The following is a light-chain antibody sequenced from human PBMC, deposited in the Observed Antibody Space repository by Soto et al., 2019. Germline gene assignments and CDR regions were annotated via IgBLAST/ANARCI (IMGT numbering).Light chain of an antibody. Sequence: EIVLTQSPGTLSLSAGPRAPLSCRARQSISGDYLAWYQQRAGQAPRLLIYGASNRATGIPDRFGGNGSGTDFTLTISRLEPDDFAVYYCQQYGSSPRTFGQGTKVDIK. CDR1: QSISGDY. J-gene: IGKJ1*01. CDR2: GAS. V-gene: IGKV3-20*01. CDR3: QQYGSSPRT.